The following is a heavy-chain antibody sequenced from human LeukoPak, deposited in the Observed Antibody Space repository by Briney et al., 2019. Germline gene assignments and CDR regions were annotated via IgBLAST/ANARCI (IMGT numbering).Heavy chain of an antibody. D-gene: IGHD3-10*01. J-gene: IGHJ4*02. CDR2: IYYSGST. CDR3: ARGRPGGYYYGSGSYFDY. V-gene: IGHV4-30-4*01. Sequence: SETLSLTCTVSGGSISSGDYYWSWIRQPPGKGLEWIGYIYYSGSTYYNPSLKSRVTISVDTSKNQFSLKLSSVTAADTAVYYCARGRPGGYYYGSGSYFDYWGQGTLVTVSS. CDR1: GGSISSGDYY.